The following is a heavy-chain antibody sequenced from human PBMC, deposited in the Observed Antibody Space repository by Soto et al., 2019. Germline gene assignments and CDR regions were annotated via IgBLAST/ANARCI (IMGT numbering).Heavy chain of an antibody. V-gene: IGHV1-18*04. J-gene: IGHJ4*02. CDR2: ISAYNGNT. CDR1: GYTFTSYG. D-gene: IGHD5-18*01. Sequence: ASVKVSCKASGYTFTSYGISWVRQAPGQGLEWMGWISAYNGNTNYAQKLQGRVTMTTDTSTSTAYRELRSLRSDDTAVYYCARAGTVQLWLRPYFGYWGQGTLVTVSS. CDR3: ARAGTVQLWLRPYFGY.